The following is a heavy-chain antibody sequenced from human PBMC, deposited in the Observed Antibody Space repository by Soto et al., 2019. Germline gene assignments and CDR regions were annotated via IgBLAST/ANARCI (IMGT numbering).Heavy chain of an antibody. V-gene: IGHV3-13*01. D-gene: IGHD3-3*01. CDR3: ARGLYYDFWSGPKGPRDDAFDI. CDR1: GCTFGGYG. Sequence: GGSLRLSCGASGCTFGGYGGRWVRQATGKGLEWVSAIGTAGDTYYPGSLKGRFTISRENAKTSLYLQMNSLRAGDTAVYYCARGLYYDFWSGPKGPRDDAFDIWGQGTMVTVSS. CDR2: IGTAGDT. J-gene: IGHJ3*02.